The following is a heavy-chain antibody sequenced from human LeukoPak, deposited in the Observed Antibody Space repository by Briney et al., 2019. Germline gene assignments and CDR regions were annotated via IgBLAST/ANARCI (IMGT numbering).Heavy chain of an antibody. CDR1: GGSISSYY. CDR3: ARGYSYGNYYGMDV. CDR2: IYTSGST. Sequence: SETLSLTCTVSGGSISSYYWSWIRQPAGKGLEWIGRIYTSGSTNYNPSLKSRVTMSVDTSKNQFSLKLSSVTAADTAVYYCARGYSYGNYYGMDVWGQGTTVTVSS. J-gene: IGHJ6*02. V-gene: IGHV4-4*07. D-gene: IGHD2-15*01.